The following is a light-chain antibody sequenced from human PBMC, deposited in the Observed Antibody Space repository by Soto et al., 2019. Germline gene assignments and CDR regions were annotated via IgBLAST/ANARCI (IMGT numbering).Light chain of an antibody. CDR1: QTIRTS. J-gene: IGKJ1*01. CDR2: AAS. Sequence: DIQMTQSPSSLSASVGDRVILTCRASQTIRTSLNWYQQKPGKAPKLLIYAASTLHSGVPSRFSGSGSGTHFTLSISNLQPEEFATYSCKQTYATPPTFGQGTKVEI. V-gene: IGKV1-39*01. CDR3: KQTYATPPT.